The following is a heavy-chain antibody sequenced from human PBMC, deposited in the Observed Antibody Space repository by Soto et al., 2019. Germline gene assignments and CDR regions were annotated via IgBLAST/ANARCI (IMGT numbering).Heavy chain of an antibody. CDR3: ARPGYSSSWYWFDP. Sequence: SSDYYWGWIRRPPNKGLEWIGSMHYSGSTFYNPSLKSRVTISVDTSKNQFSLKLTSVTAADTAVYYCARPGYSSSWYWFDPWGQGTLVTVSS. V-gene: IGHV4-39*01. J-gene: IGHJ5*02. CDR2: MHYSGST. CDR1: SSDYY. D-gene: IGHD6-13*01.